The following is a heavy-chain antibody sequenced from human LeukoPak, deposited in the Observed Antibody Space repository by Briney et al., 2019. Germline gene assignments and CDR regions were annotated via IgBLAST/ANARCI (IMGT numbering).Heavy chain of an antibody. CDR1: GFTFSSNA. Sequence: GGSLRLSCVASGFTFSSNAMSWVRQAPGKGLEWVSYISSSSSTIYYADSVKGRFTISRDNAKNSLYLQMNSLRDEDTAVYYCARDYTHANKLELRGGYFDYWGQGTLVTVSS. CDR2: ISSSSSTI. CDR3: ARDYTHANKLELRGGYFDY. D-gene: IGHD1-7*01. V-gene: IGHV3-48*02. J-gene: IGHJ4*02.